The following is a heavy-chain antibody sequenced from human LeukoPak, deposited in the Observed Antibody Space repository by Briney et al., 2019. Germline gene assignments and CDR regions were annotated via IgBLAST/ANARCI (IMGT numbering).Heavy chain of an antibody. CDR2: IGYDEGNK. J-gene: IGHJ4*02. CDR3: ASYCSSTSCSVDY. V-gene: IGHV3-30*03. Sequence: PGRSLRLSCTASGFNFNTYGMHWVRQAPGKGLEWVAVIGYDEGNKYYADSVKGRFTISRDNSKNTLHLQMNNVRVEDTAVYYCASYCSSTSCSVDYWGQGTLVTVSS. D-gene: IGHD2-2*01. CDR1: GFNFNTYG.